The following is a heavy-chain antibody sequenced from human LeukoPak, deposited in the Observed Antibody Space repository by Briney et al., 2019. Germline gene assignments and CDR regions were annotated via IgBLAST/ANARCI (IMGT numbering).Heavy chain of an antibody. Sequence: GGSLRLSCAASGFTFSSYSMNWVRQAPGKGLEWVSSISSSSSYIYYADSVKGRFTISRDNAKNSLYLQMNSLKTEDTAVYYCSRESGWLQLRPYWGQGSLVTVSS. CDR3: SRESGWLQLRPY. CDR1: GFTFSSYS. CDR2: ISSSSSYI. D-gene: IGHD5-24*01. V-gene: IGHV3-21*04. J-gene: IGHJ4*02.